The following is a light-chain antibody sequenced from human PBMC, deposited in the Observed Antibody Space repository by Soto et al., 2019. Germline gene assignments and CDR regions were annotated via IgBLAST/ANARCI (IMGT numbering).Light chain of an antibody. CDR2: EVS. CDR3: SSYTPTPPPRYV. V-gene: IGLV2-14*01. J-gene: IGLJ1*01. CDR1: SSDVGGYNY. Sequence: QSALTQPASVSGSPGQSITISCTGTSSDVGGYNYVSWYQQYPGKAPKVIIYEVSNRPSGVSNRFSGSKSGNTASLTISGLQPEDEADYYCSSYTPTPPPRYVFGTGTKLTVL.